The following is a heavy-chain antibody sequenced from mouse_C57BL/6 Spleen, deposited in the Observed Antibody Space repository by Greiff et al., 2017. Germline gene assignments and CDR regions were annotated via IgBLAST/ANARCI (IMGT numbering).Heavy chain of an antibody. V-gene: IGHV1-52*01. CDR3: ARGTTRMDY. CDR2: IDPSDSET. J-gene: IGHJ4*01. D-gene: IGHD2-12*01. CDR1: GYTFTSYW. Sequence: QVQLQQPGAELVRPGSSVKLSCKASGYTFTSYWMHWVKQRPIQGLEWIGNIDPSDSETHSNQKFKDKATLTVDKSSSTAYMQLSSLTSEDSAVYYCARGTTRMDYWGQGTSVTVSS.